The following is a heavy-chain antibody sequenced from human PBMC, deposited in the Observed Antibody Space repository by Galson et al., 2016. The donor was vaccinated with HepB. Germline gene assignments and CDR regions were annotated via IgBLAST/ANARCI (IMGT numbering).Heavy chain of an antibody. D-gene: IGHD3-10*01. CDR1: GYTFTDYY. V-gene: IGHV1-2*06. CDR3: ARDKRWVGDLSSRHGMDV. J-gene: IGHJ6*02. CDR2: FNPKNGGT. Sequence: SVKVSCKASGYTFTDYYIHWVRQAPGQGLEWMGRFNPKNGGTNLVGRFQGRVTLTTDTSINTVYMDLSRLISDDTAVYYCARDKRWVGDLSSRHGMDVWGQGTTVTVSS.